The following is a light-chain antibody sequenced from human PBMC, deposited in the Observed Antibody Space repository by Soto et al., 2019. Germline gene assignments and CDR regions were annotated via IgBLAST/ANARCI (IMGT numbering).Light chain of an antibody. CDR1: ESIGSK. Sequence: EIVMTQSPAAQSMSPGERATLFCRASESIGSKLAWYQQKPGQAPRLLIYGASTRATGIPARFSGSGSGTDFTLTITSLQSEDFAVYYCQQYHDWPLFGPGTKVDIK. J-gene: IGKJ3*01. V-gene: IGKV3D-15*01. CDR2: GAS. CDR3: QQYHDWPL.